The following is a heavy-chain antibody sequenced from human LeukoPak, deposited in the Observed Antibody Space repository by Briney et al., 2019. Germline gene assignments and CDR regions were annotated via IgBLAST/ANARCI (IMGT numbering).Heavy chain of an antibody. CDR1: GDSISSNYF. CDR3: ARDGYNPVAFDI. CDR2: IYHSGIT. Sequence: PSETLSLTCTVSGDSISSNYFWGLIRQPPGKGLEWIGSIYHSGITYYNPSLKSRVTISVDMSKNQFSLKLSSVTAADTAVYYCARDGYNPVAFDIWGQGTMVTVSS. J-gene: IGHJ3*02. D-gene: IGHD5-24*01. V-gene: IGHV4-38-2*02.